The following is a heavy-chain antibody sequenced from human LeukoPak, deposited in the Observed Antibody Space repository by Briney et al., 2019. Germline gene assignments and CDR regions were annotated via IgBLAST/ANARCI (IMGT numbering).Heavy chain of an antibody. J-gene: IGHJ4*02. CDR2: IFHTGHT. D-gene: IGHD3-10*01. V-gene: IGHV4-30-2*01. CDR1: GGSISSGDFP. CDR3: ARGFYGAGSHFDY. Sequence: PSRTLSLTCAVSGGSISSGDFPWGWIRQPPGKGLEWIGYIFHTGHTSYNPSLKSRVTISVDMSKNQLSLRLTSVTAADTAVYYCARGFYGAGSHFDYWGQGTLVTVSS.